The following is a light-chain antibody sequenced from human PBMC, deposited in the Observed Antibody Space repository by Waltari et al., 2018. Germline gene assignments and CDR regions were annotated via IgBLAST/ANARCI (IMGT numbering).Light chain of an antibody. J-gene: IGKJ1*01. V-gene: IGKV3-20*01. CDR2: DAS. CDR1: QSVSRT. Sequence: DIVLTQSPGTLSLSPGDRDTLSCRASQSVSRTLAWYQQKPGQAPRLLIYDASSRATGIPDRFSGSGSGTDFSLTISRLEPGDFAVYYCQKYGTLPATFGQGTKVEIK. CDR3: QKYGTLPAT.